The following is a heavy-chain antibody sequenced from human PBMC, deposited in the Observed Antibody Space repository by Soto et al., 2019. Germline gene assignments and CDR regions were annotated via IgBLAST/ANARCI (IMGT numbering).Heavy chain of an antibody. CDR3: ARPANIAGRAGDHYYYYGMDV. J-gene: IGHJ6*02. V-gene: IGHV1-69*06. CDR2: IVPVFGSV. Sequence: SVKVSCKTSEGSFSNYAISWVRQAPGQGLEWMGGIVPVFGSVKYAQNFHGRVTLTADTVTTTAYMELSSLRSDDTAVYYCARPANIAGRAGDHYYYYGMDVWGQGTTVTVSS. D-gene: IGHD1-26*01. CDR1: EGSFSNYA.